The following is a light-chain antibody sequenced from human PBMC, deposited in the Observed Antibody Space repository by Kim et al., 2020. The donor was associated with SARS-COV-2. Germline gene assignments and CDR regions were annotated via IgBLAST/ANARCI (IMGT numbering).Light chain of an antibody. CDR3: QSYDTFNRV. CDR1: SGNIDSNY. Sequence: NFMLNQPHSVSESPGKTVIISCTRSSGNIDSNYVHWYQQRPGSSPTIVIYEDNQRPSGVPDRFSGSIDYSTNSASLTISGLRTEDEADYYCQSYDTFNRVFGGGTQLTVL. J-gene: IGLJ3*02. V-gene: IGLV6-57*01. CDR2: EDN.